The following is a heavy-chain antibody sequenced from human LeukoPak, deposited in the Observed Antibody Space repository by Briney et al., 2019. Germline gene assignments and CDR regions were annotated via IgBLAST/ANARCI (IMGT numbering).Heavy chain of an antibody. Sequence: ASVNVSCKASGYTFTSYGISWVRQAPRQGLEWMGWISAYNGNTNYAQKLQGRVTMTTDTSTSTAYMELRSLRSDDTAVYYCARGVRYCGGGRCYYFDYWGQGTLVTVPS. CDR2: ISAYNGNT. V-gene: IGHV1-18*01. J-gene: IGHJ4*02. CDR1: GYTFTSYG. CDR3: ARGVRYCGGGRCYYFDY. D-gene: IGHD2-15*01.